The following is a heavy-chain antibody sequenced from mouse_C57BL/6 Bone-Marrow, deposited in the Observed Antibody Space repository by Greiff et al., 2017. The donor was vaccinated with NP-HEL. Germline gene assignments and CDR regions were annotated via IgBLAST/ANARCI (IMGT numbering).Heavy chain of an antibody. CDR3: ARHRSYYGSSTYCFDY. CDR1: GFTFSSYG. Sequence: EVQRVESGGDLVKPGGSLKLSCAASGFTFSSYGMSWVRQTPDKRLEWVATISSGGSYTYYPDSVKGRFTLSRDNAKNTLYLQMSSLKSEDMTMYDSARHRSYYGSSTYCFDYWGQGTTLTVSS. CDR2: ISSGGSYT. V-gene: IGHV5-6*01. J-gene: IGHJ2*01. D-gene: IGHD1-1*01.